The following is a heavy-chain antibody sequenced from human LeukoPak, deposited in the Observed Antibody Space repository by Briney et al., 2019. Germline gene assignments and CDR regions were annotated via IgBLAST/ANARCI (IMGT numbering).Heavy chain of an antibody. Sequence: GGSLRLSCAASGFIVSHNYMTWVRQAPGKGLEWISVIYIDGTTYYSDSVKGRFTISRDQANNTLYLQMNTLRDEDTAVYYCARGPRYSFYWGQGTLVSVPS. CDR1: GFIVSHNY. D-gene: IGHD6-13*01. CDR3: ARGPRYSFY. V-gene: IGHV3-53*01. J-gene: IGHJ4*02. CDR2: IYIDGTT.